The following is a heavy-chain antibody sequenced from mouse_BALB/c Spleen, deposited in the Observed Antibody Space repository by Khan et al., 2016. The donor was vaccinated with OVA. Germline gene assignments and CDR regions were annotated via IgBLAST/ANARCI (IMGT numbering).Heavy chain of an antibody. CDR3: ARAIFDGYPPFAY. CDR1: GYTFISYW. V-gene: IGHV1-7*01. J-gene: IGHJ3*01. D-gene: IGHD2-3*01. CDR2: FTPSTGYT. Sequence: QVQLQQSGAELAKPGASVKMSCKASGYTFISYWMHWVKQRPGQGLEWIGYFTPSTGYTEYNQKFKDKATLTSDKSSSTAYLQLSSLTSEDSAVFYYARAIFDGYPPFAYWGQGTLVTVSA.